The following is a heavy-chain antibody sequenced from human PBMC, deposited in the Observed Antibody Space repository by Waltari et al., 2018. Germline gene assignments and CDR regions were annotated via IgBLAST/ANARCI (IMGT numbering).Heavy chain of an antibody. Sequence: EVQLVESGGGLVQPGRSLRLPCTASGFTFGDYAMSWLRQAPGQGLEWVSFIRNKAFGGTTEYTASVKGRFTVSRDDSKSIAYLQMNSLKTEDTAVYYCAKQTYHNDTDGYNNWFDPWGQGTLVTVSS. CDR2: IRNKAFGGTT. J-gene: IGHJ5*02. V-gene: IGHV3-49*01. CDR3: AKQTYHNDTDGYNNWFDP. D-gene: IGHD3-22*01. CDR1: GFTFGDYA.